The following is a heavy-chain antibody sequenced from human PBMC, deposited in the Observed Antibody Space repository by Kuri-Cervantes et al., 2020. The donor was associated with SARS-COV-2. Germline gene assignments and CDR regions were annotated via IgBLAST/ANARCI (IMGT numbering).Heavy chain of an antibody. Sequence: SEILSPTCAADGGSFNNYYWSWIRQPPGRGLEWIVEINHSGSTNYNPSLKSRVTISVDTSKNQFSLKLSSVTAADTAVYYCARGEVIVVPAAVAYYCYMDVWGKGTTVTVSS. D-gene: IGHD2-2*01. CDR2: INHSGST. CDR1: GGSFNNYY. CDR3: ARGEVIVVPAAVAYYCYMDV. V-gene: IGHV4-34*01. J-gene: IGHJ6*03.